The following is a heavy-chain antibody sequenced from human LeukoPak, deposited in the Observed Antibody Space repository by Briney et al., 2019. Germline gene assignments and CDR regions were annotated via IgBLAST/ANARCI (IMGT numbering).Heavy chain of an antibody. D-gene: IGHD2-2*02. CDR2: IKQDGSEK. CDR1: GFTFSSYW. CDR3: ARRCSSTSCYRGENWFDP. Sequence: PGGSLRVSCAASGFTFSSYWMSWVRQAPGKGLEWVANIKQDGSEKYYVDSVKGRFTISRDNAKNSLYLQMNSLRAEDTAVYYCARRCSSTSCYRGENWFDPWGQGTLVTVSS. V-gene: IGHV3-7*01. J-gene: IGHJ5*02.